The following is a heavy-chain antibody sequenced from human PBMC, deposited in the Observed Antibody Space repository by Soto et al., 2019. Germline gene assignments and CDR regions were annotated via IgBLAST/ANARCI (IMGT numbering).Heavy chain of an antibody. CDR1: GYTLTELS. CDR2: FNAEDGET. V-gene: IGHV1-24*01. D-gene: IGHD1-26*01. J-gene: IGHJ3*02. CDR3: ARGLGASYAFDI. Sequence: ASVKVSCKVSGYTLTELSMHWVRQAPGKGLEWMGWFNAEDGETIYAQKLQGRVTMTTDTSTSTAYMELRSLRSDDTAVYYCARGLGASYAFDIWGQGTMVTVSS.